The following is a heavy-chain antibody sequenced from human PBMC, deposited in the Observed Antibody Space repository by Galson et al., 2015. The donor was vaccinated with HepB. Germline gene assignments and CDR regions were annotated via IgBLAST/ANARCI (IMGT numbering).Heavy chain of an antibody. V-gene: IGHV3-48*01. CDR1: GFTISSYW. CDR3: AREGDFWSGFGERNFDY. J-gene: IGHJ4*02. D-gene: IGHD3-3*01. CDR2: ISGSSSTI. Sequence: SLRLSCAASGFTISSYWMTWVRQSPGKGLEWVSYISGSSSTIYYGDSVKGRFTISRDNAENSLYLQMNSLRAEDTALYYCAREGDFWSGFGERNFDYWGQGTLVTVSS.